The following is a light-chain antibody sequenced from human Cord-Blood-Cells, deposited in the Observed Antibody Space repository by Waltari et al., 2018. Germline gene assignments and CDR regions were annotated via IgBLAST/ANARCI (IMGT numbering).Light chain of an antibody. J-gene: IGKJ4*01. CDR3: QQYNSYLT. CDR2: DAS. CDR1: QSISSW. V-gene: IGKV1-5*01. Sequence: DIQMTQSPSTLSASVGERVTITCRASQSISSWLAWYQQKPGKAPKLLIYDASSLESGVQSRFSGSGSGTEFTLTISSLQPDDFATYYCQQYNSYLTFGGGTKVEIK.